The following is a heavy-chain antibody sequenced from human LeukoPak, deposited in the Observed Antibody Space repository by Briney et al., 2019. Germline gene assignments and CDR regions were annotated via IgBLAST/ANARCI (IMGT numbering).Heavy chain of an antibody. CDR1: GFTFSSYG. CDR2: IRYDGSNK. D-gene: IGHD1-26*01. V-gene: IGHV3-30*02. CDR3: ARDESGSADY. J-gene: IGHJ4*02. Sequence: GGSLRLSCAASGFTFSSYGMHWVRQAPGKGLEWVAFIRYDGSNKYYADSVKGRFTISRDNAKNTLYLQMNSLRAEDTAVYYCARDESGSADYWGQGTLVTVSS.